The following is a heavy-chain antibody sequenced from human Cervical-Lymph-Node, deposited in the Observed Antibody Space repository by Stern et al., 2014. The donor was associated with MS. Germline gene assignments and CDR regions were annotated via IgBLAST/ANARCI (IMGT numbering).Heavy chain of an antibody. CDR2: IIPIFGTA. CDR3: ARSRQLVILNWFDP. Sequence: QVQLVQSGAEVKKPGSSVQVSCKASGGTFSSSAISWVRQAPGQGLEWMGGIIPIFGTANYAQKFQGRVTITADESTSTAYMELSSLRSEDTAVYYCARSRQLVILNWFDPWGQGTLVTVSS. CDR1: GGTFSSSA. D-gene: IGHD6-6*01. J-gene: IGHJ5*02. V-gene: IGHV1-69*01.